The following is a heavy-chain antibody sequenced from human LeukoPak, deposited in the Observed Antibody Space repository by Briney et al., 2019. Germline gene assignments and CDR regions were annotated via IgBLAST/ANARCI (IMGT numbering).Heavy chain of an antibody. CDR3: ARDHQWLAQKYGMDV. V-gene: IGHV4-59*01. D-gene: IGHD6-19*01. J-gene: IGHJ6*04. CDR2: IYYSGST. CDR1: GGSISSYY. Sequence: SETLSLTCTVSGGSISSYYWSWIRQPPGKGLEWIGYIYYSGSTNYNPSLKSRVTISVDTPKNQFSLKLSSVTAADTAVYYCARDHQWLAQKYGMDVWGKGTTVTVSS.